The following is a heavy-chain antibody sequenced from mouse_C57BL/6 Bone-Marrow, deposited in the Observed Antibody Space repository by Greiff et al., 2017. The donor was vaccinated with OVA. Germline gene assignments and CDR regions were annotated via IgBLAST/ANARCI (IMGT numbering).Heavy chain of an antibody. CDR1: GFSFTTYA. V-gene: IGHV10-1*01. Sequence: EVKLVESGGGLVQPTGSLKLSCAASGFSFTTYAMNWVRQAPGKGLEWVARIRSKSNNYATYYADSVKDRFTISRDDSESMLYLQRNNLKTEDTAMYYCGRQGNYGAMDYWGQGTSVTVSS. CDR3: GRQGNYGAMDY. D-gene: IGHD2-1*01. CDR2: IRSKSNNYAT. J-gene: IGHJ4*01.